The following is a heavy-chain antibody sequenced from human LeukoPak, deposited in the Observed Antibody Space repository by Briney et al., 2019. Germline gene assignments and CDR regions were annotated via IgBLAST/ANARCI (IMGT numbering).Heavy chain of an antibody. CDR1: GYTFTGYY. Sequence: ASVKVSCKASGYTFTGYYMHWVRQAPGQGLEWMGWINPNSGGTNHAQKFQGRVTMTRDTSISTAYMELSRLRSDDTAVYYCARSMVVTAQFDYWGQGTLVTVSS. J-gene: IGHJ4*02. CDR3: ARSMVVTAQFDY. V-gene: IGHV1-2*02. CDR2: INPNSGGT. D-gene: IGHD2-21*02.